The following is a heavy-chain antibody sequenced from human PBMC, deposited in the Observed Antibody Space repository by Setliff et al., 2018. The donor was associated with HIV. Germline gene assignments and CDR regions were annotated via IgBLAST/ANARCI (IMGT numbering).Heavy chain of an antibody. V-gene: IGHV3-48*03. J-gene: IGHJ4*02. CDR1: GFTFSSYE. D-gene: IGHD6-19*01. Sequence: PGGSLRLSCAASGFTFSSYEMNWVRQAPGKGLEWLSYISSSGSTIYYADSVKGRFTVSRDNAKNSLYLQMNSLRAEDTAVYYCSASGWPFDYWGQGTLVTVSS. CDR2: ISSSGSTI. CDR3: SASGWPFDY.